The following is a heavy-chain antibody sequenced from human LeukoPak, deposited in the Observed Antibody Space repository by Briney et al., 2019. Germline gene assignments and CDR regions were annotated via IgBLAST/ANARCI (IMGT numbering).Heavy chain of an antibody. V-gene: IGHV4-59*01. CDR1: GGSISSYY. D-gene: IGHD3-22*01. J-gene: IGHJ4*02. CDR3: ARVRSAYYDSSGYPYYFDY. Sequence: SETLSLTCTVYGGSISSYYWSWIRQPPGKGLEWIGYIYYSGSTNYNPSLKSRVTISVDTSKNQFSLKLSSVTAADTAVYYCARVRSAYYDSSGYPYYFDYWGQGTLVTVSS. CDR2: IYYSGST.